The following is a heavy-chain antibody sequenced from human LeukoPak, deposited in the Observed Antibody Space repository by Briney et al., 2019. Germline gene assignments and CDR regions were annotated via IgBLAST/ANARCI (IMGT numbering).Heavy chain of an antibody. J-gene: IGHJ4*02. Sequence: PGGSLRLSCAACGFTFSTYWMAWVRQAPGKGLEWVANIKGDKSAKHQADSVKGRFTISRDNAQSSVYLQMSSLRGEDTAVYYCARDVVGSLDYWGQGTLVTVSS. V-gene: IGHV3-7*01. CDR3: ARDVVGSLDY. CDR1: GFTFSTYW. CDR2: IKGDKSAK. D-gene: IGHD1-26*01.